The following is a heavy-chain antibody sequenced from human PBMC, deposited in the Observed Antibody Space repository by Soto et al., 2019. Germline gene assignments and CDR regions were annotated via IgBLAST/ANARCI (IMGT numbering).Heavy chain of an antibody. D-gene: IGHD2-15*01. V-gene: IGHV1-69*01. CDR3: AREGPPDIAWFDP. Sequence: QVQLVQSGAEVKKPGSSVKVSCKASGGTFSIYTISWVRQAPGQGLEWMGGSANSAQKFQGRLTVTADESTGTVYLELSSLTSEDTAVYYCAREGPPDIAWFDPWGQGTLVRVSS. CDR2: SA. CDR1: GGTFSIYT. J-gene: IGHJ5*02.